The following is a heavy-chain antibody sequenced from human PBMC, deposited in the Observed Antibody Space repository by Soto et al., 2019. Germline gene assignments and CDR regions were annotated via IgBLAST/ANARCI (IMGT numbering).Heavy chain of an antibody. CDR1: GGSFSGYY. V-gene: IGHV4-34*01. CDR3: ARGRAYLLWFGERGDTFDY. D-gene: IGHD3-10*01. CDR2: INHSGST. J-gene: IGHJ4*02. Sequence: QVQLQQWGAGLLKPSETLSLTCAVYGGSFSGYYWSWIRQPPGKGLEWIGEINHSGSTNYNPSLKSRVTISVDTSKNQFSLKLSSVTAADTAVYYCARGRAYLLWFGERGDTFDYWGQGTLVTVSS.